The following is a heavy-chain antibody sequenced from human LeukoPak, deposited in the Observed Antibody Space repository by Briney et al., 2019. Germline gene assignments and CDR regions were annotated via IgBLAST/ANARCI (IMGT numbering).Heavy chain of an antibody. J-gene: IGHJ5*02. CDR1: GFTSSRYA. Sequence: GGSLRLSCSASGFTSSRYAMHWVRQAPGKGLEYVSAISSNGGSTYYADSVKGRFTISRDNSKNTLYLQMSSLRAEDTAVYYCGREAVAGLIDPWGQGTLVTVSS. CDR2: ISSNGGST. CDR3: GREAVAGLIDP. V-gene: IGHV3-64D*06. D-gene: IGHD6-19*01.